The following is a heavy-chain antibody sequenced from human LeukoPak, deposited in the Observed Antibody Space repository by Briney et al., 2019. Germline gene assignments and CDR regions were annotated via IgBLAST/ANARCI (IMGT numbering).Heavy chain of an antibody. CDR1: GFTFSSYW. D-gene: IGHD3-10*01. CDR3: ARGSSNGFDV. J-gene: IGHJ3*01. V-gene: IGHV3-7*05. Sequence: PWGSLRLSCAGSGFTFSSYWMNWVRQAPGKGLEWVANINRDGGVTYCVDSVEGRLTISRDNAKNSLSLQMNSLRAEDTAVYYCARGSSNGFDVWGQGTMVTVSA. CDR2: INRDGGVT.